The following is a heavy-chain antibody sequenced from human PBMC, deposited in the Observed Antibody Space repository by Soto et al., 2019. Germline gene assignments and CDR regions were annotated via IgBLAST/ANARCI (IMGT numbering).Heavy chain of an antibody. V-gene: IGHV4-34*01. CDR3: ARHRTGTSRIFEENCFDP. CDR1: GGSFSAYY. J-gene: IGHJ5*02. D-gene: IGHD3-3*01. CDR2: INHSGST. Sequence: PSETLSLTCAVYGGSFSAYYWSWIRQPPGKGPEWIGEINHSGSTDYNPSLETRVTIPVDTSKKQFSLKLNSVTAADTAVYYCARHRTGTSRIFEENCFDPWGQGTLVTVSS.